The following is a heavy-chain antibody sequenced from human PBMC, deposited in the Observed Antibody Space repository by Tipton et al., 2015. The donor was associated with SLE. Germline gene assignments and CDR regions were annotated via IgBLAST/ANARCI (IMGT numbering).Heavy chain of an antibody. CDR1: GGSISSSIYY. CDR3: ARLGSGWYPIDY. CDR2: IYSSGGT. D-gene: IGHD6-19*01. V-gene: IGHV4-39*01. Sequence: LRLSCTVSGGSISSSIYYWDWIRQPPGKGLEWIGSIYSSGGTYCNPSLKSRVTIAVDTSKNQFSLKLYSVTAADTAVYYCARLGSGWYPIDYWGQGTLVTVSS. J-gene: IGHJ4*02.